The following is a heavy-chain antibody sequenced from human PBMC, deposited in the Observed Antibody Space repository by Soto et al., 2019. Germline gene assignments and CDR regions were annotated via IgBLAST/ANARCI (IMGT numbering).Heavy chain of an antibody. CDR2: INPNSGGT. Sequence: QVQLVQSGAEVKKPGASVKVSCKASGYSFTGYYMHWVRQAPGQGLEWMGWINPNSGGTNYAQKFQGWVTMTRDTSISTAYMELSWLRSDDTAVYYCARAGHSGSYYDYYYGMDVWGQGTTVTVSS. V-gene: IGHV1-2*04. CDR1: GYSFTGYY. D-gene: IGHD1-26*01. J-gene: IGHJ6*02. CDR3: ARAGHSGSYYDYYYGMDV.